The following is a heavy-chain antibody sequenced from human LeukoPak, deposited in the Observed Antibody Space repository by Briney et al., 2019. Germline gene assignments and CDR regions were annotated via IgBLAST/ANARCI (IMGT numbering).Heavy chain of an antibody. V-gene: IGHV4-38-2*01. CDR1: GYSISSGYY. CDR2: IYHSGST. Sequence: PSETLSLTCAVSGYSISSGYYWGWIRQPPGKGLEWIGSIYHSGSTYYNPSLKSRVTISVDTSKNQFSLKLSSVTAADTAVYYCARARPAYCSSTSCYAAIYYYYMDVWGKGTTVTVPS. J-gene: IGHJ6*03. D-gene: IGHD2-2*01. CDR3: ARARPAYCSSTSCYAAIYYYYMDV.